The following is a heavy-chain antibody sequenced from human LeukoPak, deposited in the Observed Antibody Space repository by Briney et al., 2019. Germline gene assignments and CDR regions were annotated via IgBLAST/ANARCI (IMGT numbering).Heavy chain of an antibody. CDR3: TRVGSRWNYYLDY. V-gene: IGHV3-49*04. CDR1: GFTFGDYA. CDR2: IRSKAYGGTT. Sequence: GGALRVSCTASGFTFGDYAMSWVRQAPGKGLEWVGFIRSKAYGGTTEYAESVKGRFTISRDDSKSIAYLQMNSLRTEDTAVYYCTRVGSRWNYYLDYWGQGTLVTVSS. D-gene: IGHD1-7*01. J-gene: IGHJ4*01.